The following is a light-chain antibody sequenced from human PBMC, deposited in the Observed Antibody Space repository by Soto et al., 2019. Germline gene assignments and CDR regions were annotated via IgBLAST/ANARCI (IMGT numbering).Light chain of an antibody. Sequence: QSVLTQPAYVSGSPGQSITISCTGTSSDVGGYDYVSWYQQHPGKAPKLMIYDVSNRPSGVSNRFSGSKSGNTASLTISGLQAEDEADYYCSSYTSSNTLVVFGGGTQLTVL. J-gene: IGLJ2*01. CDR2: DVS. CDR1: SSDVGGYDY. CDR3: SSYTSSNTLVV. V-gene: IGLV2-14*03.